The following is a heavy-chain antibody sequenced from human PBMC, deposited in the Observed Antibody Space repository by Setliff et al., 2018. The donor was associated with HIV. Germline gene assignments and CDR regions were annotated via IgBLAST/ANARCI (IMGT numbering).Heavy chain of an antibody. CDR2: ISTYNADT. CDR3: VRGVTRDISGYYRDEYFQH. V-gene: IGHV1-18*01. Sequence: GASVKVSCKASGYTFTSYGISWVRQAPGQGLEWMGWISTYNADTRFAQSLQGRVTLTTDTSTNTAYMEMSTLRSDDTAVYFCVRGVTRDISGYYRDEYFQHWGQGTPVTVSS. CDR1: GYTFTSYG. D-gene: IGHD3-22*01. J-gene: IGHJ1*01.